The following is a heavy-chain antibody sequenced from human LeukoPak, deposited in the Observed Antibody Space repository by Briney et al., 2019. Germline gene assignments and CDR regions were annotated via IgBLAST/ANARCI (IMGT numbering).Heavy chain of an antibody. CDR2: ISAYNGNT. V-gene: IGHV1-18*01. Sequence: ASVKVSCKASCCTFTSYGISWVRQAPGQGLEWMGWISAYNGNTNYAQKLQGRVAMTTDTSTSTAYMELRSLRSDDTAVYYCARARVGAKFDFDYWGQGTLVTVSS. J-gene: IGHJ4*02. D-gene: IGHD1-26*01. CDR3: ARARVGAKFDFDY. CDR1: CCTFTSYG.